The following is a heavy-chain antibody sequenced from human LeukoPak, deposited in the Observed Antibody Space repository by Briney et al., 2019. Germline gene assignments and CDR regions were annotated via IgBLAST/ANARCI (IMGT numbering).Heavy chain of an antibody. CDR3: ARKPNYYDSSGEDY. CDR1: GGTFSSYA. V-gene: IGHV1-69*04. Sequence: GASVKVSCKASGGTFSSYAISWVRQAAGQGLEWMGRIIPILGIANYAQKFQGRVTITADKSTSTAYMELSSLRSEDTAVYYCARKPNYYDSSGEDYWGQGTLVTVSS. D-gene: IGHD3-22*01. J-gene: IGHJ4*02. CDR2: IIPILGIA.